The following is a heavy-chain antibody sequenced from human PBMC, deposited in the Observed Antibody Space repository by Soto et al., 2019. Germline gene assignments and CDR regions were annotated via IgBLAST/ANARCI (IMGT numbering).Heavy chain of an antibody. CDR1: GFTFSSYS. J-gene: IGHJ4*02. CDR2: ISSSSSYI. Sequence: GGSLRLSCAASGFTFSSYSMSWVRQAPGKGLEWVSSISSSSSYIYYADSVKGRFTISRDNAKNSLYLQMNSQRVEDTAVYYCARGTTVVTSNFDYWGQGXLVTVYS. D-gene: IGHD4-17*01. V-gene: IGHV3-21*01. CDR3: ARGTTVVTSNFDY.